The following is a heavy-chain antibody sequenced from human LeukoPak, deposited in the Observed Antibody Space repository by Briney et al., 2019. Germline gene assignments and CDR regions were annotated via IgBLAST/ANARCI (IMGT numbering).Heavy chain of an antibody. CDR1: GYTFTSYY. CDR2: INPSGGST. Sequence: GASVKVSCKASGYTFTSYYMHWVRQAPGQGLEWMGIINPSGGSTSYAQKFQGRVTITADKSTSTAYMELSSLRSEDTAVYYCARFDFDYWGQGTLVTVSS. CDR3: ARFDFDY. V-gene: IGHV1-46*01. J-gene: IGHJ4*02.